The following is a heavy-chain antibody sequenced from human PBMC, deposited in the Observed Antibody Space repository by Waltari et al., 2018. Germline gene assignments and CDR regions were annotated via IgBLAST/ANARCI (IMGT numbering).Heavy chain of an antibody. CDR3: ARVQNDYGDN. Sequence: EVQLVESGGGLVKPGGSLRLSCAASGFTFSTYSLNWVRQAPGKGLEWVSSISSSSSYIYYADSVKGRFTISRDNAKNSLYLQMNSLRAEDTAVYYCARVQNDYGDNWGQGTLVTVSS. V-gene: IGHV3-21*01. CDR2: ISSSSSYI. J-gene: IGHJ4*02. CDR1: GFTFSTYS.